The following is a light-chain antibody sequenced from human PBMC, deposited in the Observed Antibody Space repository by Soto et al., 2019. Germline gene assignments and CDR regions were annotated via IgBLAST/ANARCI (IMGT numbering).Light chain of an antibody. J-gene: IGKJ1*01. CDR2: DAS. CDR3: QQYNSYSLT. CDR1: QSISSW. V-gene: IGKV1-5*01. Sequence: DIQMTHSPSTLTAPVGARVTITCLASQSISSWLAWYPQKPGKAPKLLIYDASSLESGVPSRFSGSGSGTEFTLTISSLQPDDFATYYCQQYNSYSLTFGQGTKVDIK.